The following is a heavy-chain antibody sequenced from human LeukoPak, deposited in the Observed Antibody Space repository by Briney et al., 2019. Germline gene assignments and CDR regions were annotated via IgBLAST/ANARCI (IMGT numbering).Heavy chain of an antibody. D-gene: IGHD6-6*01. J-gene: IGHJ5*02. Sequence: GEPLKISCKGSGYSFTSYWIGWVRQMPGKGLELMGIIYPGDSDTRYSPSFQGQVTISADKSISTAYLQWSSLKASDTAMYYCASYAVYSSSSDWFDPWGQGTLVTVSS. CDR1: GYSFTSYW. CDR2: IYPGDSDT. V-gene: IGHV5-51*01. CDR3: ASYAVYSSSSDWFDP.